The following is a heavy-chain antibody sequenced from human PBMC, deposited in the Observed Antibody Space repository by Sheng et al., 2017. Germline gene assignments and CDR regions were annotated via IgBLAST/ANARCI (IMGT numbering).Heavy chain of an antibody. V-gene: IGHV3-7*04. J-gene: IGHJ3*01. D-gene: IGHD2-2*01. CDR2: IKEDGSEK. Sequence: EVLLVESGGGLVQPGGSLRLSCAASGFTFSNFWMSWVRQAPGKGLEWVANIKEDGSEKYYVDSVKGRFTISRDNAKNSLYLQMNSLRAEDTAMYYCARGMDYCSRTSCRLGGQGTVVTVSS. CDR1: GFTFSNFW. CDR3: ARGMDYCSRTSCRL.